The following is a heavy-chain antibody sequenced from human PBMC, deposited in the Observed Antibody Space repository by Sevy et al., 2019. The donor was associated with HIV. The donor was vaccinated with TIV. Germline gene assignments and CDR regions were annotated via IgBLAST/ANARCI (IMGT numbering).Heavy chain of an antibody. V-gene: IGHV1-18*01. CDR2: ISALNGDR. CDR3: ARAYCSAGSCYSLAH. J-gene: IGHJ4*02. Sequence: ASVKVSCKDSGYTFTCYRIYWVRQAPGQGFEWMGWISALNGDRNYVPSLQGRVTMITDTSTTTAYMELRSLRSDDTAVYYCARAYCSAGSCYSLAHWGQGTLVTVSS. CDR1: GYTFTCYR. D-gene: IGHD2-15*01.